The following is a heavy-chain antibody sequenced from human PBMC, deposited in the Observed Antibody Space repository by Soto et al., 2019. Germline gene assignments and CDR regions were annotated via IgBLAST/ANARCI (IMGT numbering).Heavy chain of an antibody. J-gene: IGHJ6*01. Sequence: QVQLVESGGGVVQPGRSLRLSCAASGFTFSSYAMHWVRQAPGKGLEWVAVISYDGSNKYYADSVKGRFTISRDNSKNTLYLQMNSLRAEDTAVYYCASFDGDYSYYYGMDVW. D-gene: IGHD4-17*01. CDR3: ASFDGDYSYYYGMDV. V-gene: IGHV3-30-3*01. CDR2: ISYDGSNK. CDR1: GFTFSSYA.